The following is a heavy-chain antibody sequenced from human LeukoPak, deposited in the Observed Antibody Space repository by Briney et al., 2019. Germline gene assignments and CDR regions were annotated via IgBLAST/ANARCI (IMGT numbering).Heavy chain of an antibody. Sequence: GGSLRLSRAASGFTFSSYWMSWVRQAPGKGLEWVANIKQDGSERYYVDSVKGRFTISRDNAKNSLYLQMNSLRAEDTAVYYCARLVATITFWFDPWGQGTLVTVSS. CDR3: ARLVATITFWFDP. J-gene: IGHJ5*02. CDR2: IKQDGSER. CDR1: GFTFSSYW. D-gene: IGHD5-12*01. V-gene: IGHV3-7*01.